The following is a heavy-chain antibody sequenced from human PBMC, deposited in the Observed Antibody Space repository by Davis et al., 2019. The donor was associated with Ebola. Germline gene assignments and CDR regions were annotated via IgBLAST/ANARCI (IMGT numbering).Heavy chain of an antibody. J-gene: IGHJ6*04. CDR1: GYTFTNYG. V-gene: IGHV1-69*13. CDR2: IIPIFGTA. D-gene: IGHD5-18*01. CDR3: ARDGYSYESGAYYYYGMDV. Sequence: AASVKVSCKTSGYTFTNYGITWVRQAPGQGLEWMGGIIPIFGTANYAQKFQGRVTITADESTSTAYMELSSLRSEDTAVYYCARDGYSYESGAYYYYGMDVWGKGTTVTVSS.